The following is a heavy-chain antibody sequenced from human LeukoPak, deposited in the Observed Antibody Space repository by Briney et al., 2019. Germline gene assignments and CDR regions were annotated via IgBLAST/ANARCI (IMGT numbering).Heavy chain of an antibody. CDR3: ARDRIAVAGNSDFDY. CDR2: IIPIFGTA. Sequence: SVTVSCKASGGTFSIYAISWVRQAPGQGLEWMGGIIPIFGTANYAQKFQGRVTITADESTSTAYMELSSLRSEDTAVYYCARDRIAVAGNSDFDYWGQGTLVTVSS. J-gene: IGHJ4*02. CDR1: GGTFSIYA. D-gene: IGHD6-19*01. V-gene: IGHV1-69*01.